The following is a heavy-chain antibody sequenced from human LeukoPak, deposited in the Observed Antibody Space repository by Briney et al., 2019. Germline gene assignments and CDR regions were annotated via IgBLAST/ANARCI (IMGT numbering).Heavy chain of an antibody. CDR2: MSNDGNNK. D-gene: IGHD1-1*01. CDR3: ARALSAVGNAADNWFGP. Sequence: GGSLRLSCAASGFTFSTFHMHWVRQAPGKGLEWVASMSNDGNNKHCADSVRGRFTFSRDNSKDTLYLQMDSLRPEDTAVYYCARALSAVGNAADNWFGPWGQGTLVTVSS. CDR1: GFTFSTFH. J-gene: IGHJ5*02. V-gene: IGHV3-30-3*01.